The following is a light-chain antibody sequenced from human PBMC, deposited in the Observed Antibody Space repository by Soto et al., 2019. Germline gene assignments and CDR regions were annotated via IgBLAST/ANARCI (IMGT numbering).Light chain of an antibody. CDR1: QSISSY. Sequence: DIQMTQSPSSLSASVGDRVTITCRASQSISSYLNWYQQKPGKAPNLLIYAASSLQGGVPSRFSGSGSGTDFTLTISSLQPEDFATYYCQQSYSIPYTFGQGTKLEIK. CDR2: AAS. V-gene: IGKV1-39*01. J-gene: IGKJ2*01. CDR3: QQSYSIPYT.